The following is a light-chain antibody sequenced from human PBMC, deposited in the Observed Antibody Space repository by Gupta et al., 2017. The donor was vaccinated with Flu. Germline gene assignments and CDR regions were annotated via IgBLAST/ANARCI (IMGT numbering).Light chain of an antibody. J-gene: IGKJ1*01. CDR2: KAS. CDR3: QQYNTYWT. CDR1: QSISSW. V-gene: IGKV1-5*03. Sequence: VGGRVTLTCRASQSISSWLAWYQQNPGKAPKLLVYKASSLGSGGPSRFSGSGSWTEFTLTISSLQPDDFATYYCQQYNTYWTFGQGTKVEIK.